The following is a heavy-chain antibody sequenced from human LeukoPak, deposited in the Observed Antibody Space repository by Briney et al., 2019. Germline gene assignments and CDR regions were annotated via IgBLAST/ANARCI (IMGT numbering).Heavy chain of an antibody. CDR2: IKQDRSEK. CDR3: ARGADYWSGYQNAFDI. Sequence: QPGGSLRLSCAVSGFTLNSYWMNWVRQAPGKGLEWVANIKQDRSEKYYVDSVKGRFIISRDNAKNFLYLQMNSLRAEDTAVYYCARGADYWSGYQNAFDIWGQGTMVTVSS. J-gene: IGHJ3*02. D-gene: IGHD3-3*01. CDR1: GFTLNSYW. V-gene: IGHV3-7*01.